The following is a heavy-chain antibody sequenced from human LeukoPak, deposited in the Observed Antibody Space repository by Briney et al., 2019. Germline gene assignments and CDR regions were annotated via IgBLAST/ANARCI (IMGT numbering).Heavy chain of an antibody. Sequence: GGSLRLSCAASGFTFSGYAMHWVRQAPGKGLEWVAVISYDGSNKYYADSVKGRFTISRDNSKNTLYLQMNSLRAEDTAVYYCARDQGTGWFDPWGQGTQVTVSS. D-gene: IGHD1-1*01. J-gene: IGHJ5*02. CDR1: GFTFSGYA. CDR3: ARDQGTGWFDP. V-gene: IGHV3-30-3*01. CDR2: ISYDGSNK.